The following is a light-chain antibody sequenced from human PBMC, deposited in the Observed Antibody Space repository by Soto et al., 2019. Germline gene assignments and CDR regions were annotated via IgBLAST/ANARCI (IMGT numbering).Light chain of an antibody. CDR2: DAS. Sequence: EIVLTQSPATLSLSPGERATLSCRASQSVSSYLACYQQKPGQAPRLLIYDASNRATGIPARFSGSGSGTDFTLTISSLEPEDFAVYYCQQRSNWPPRLTFGQGTRLEIK. CDR3: QQRSNWPPRLT. J-gene: IGKJ5*01. V-gene: IGKV3-11*01. CDR1: QSVSSY.